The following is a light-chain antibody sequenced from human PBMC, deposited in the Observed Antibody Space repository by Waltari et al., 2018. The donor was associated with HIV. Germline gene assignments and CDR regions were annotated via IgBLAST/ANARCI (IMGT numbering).Light chain of an antibody. CDR3: QQYNDWPPLT. CDR2: SAS. J-gene: IGKJ4*01. CDR1: QSVSTN. Sequence: CRASQSVSTNLAWYQQKPGQAPGLLIYSASTRATGISSRFSGSGSGTVFTLTISSLQSEDFAVYYCQQYNDWPPLTFGGGTKVEMK. V-gene: IGKV3-15*01.